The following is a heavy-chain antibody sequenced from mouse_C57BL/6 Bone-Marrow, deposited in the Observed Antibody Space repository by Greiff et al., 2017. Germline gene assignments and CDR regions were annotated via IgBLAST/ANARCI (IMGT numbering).Heavy chain of an antibody. Sequence: VKLQESGPGLVAPSQSLSITCTVSGFSLTSYGVDWVRQPPGKGLEWLGVIWGGGSTNYNSALMSRLSISKDNSKSQVFLKMNSLQTDDTAMYYCAKHGGSTMVRRWDDAMDYWGQGTSVTVSS. V-gene: IGHV2-9*01. J-gene: IGHJ4*01. CDR2: IWGGGST. CDR3: AKHGGSTMVRRWDDAMDY. CDR1: GFSLTSYG. D-gene: IGHD2-1*01.